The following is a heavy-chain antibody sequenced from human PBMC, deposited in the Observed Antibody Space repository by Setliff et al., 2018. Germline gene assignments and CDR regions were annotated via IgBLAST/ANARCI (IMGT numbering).Heavy chain of an antibody. J-gene: IGHJ4*02. CDR3: ATDLAIRGVQFDY. V-gene: IGHV1-69-2*01. D-gene: IGHD3-10*01. Sequence: ASVKVSCKGSGYRFIVYYIHWVRQTPGKGLEWMGRVDPKDGQAIYAKKFQGRFTITADTSIDTAYMELSSLTSEDTAVYYCATDLAIRGVQFDYWGQGMLVTVSS. CDR1: GYRFIVYY. CDR2: VDPKDGQA.